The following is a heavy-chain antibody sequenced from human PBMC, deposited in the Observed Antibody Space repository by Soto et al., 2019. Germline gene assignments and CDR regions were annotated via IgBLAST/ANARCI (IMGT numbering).Heavy chain of an antibody. J-gene: IGHJ5*02. D-gene: IGHD6-13*01. Sequence: QVQLVESGGGVVQPGRSLRLSCAAFGFIFSSYGMHWVRQAPGKGLEWVAVISYDGGNKYYADSVKGRFTISRDNSKNTLYLQMNSLRAEDTAMYYCVYSSSWYPYNWFDPWGQGTLVTVSS. CDR2: ISYDGGNK. V-gene: IGHV3-30*03. CDR1: GFIFSSYG. CDR3: VYSSSWYPYNWFDP.